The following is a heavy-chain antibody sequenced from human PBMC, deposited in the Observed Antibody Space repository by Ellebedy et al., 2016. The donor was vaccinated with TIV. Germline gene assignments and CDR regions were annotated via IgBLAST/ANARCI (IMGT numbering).Heavy chain of an antibody. CDR3: ARDGVEDYFDY. Sequence: MPSETLSLTCSVSGVSISDYYWSWIRQPPGQGLEGIGYVYHTGSTNYNPSLRSRVTLAVDTPKNEFSLKLSSVTTADTAIYYCARDGVEDYFDYWGQGLLVTVSS. V-gene: IGHV4-59*01. D-gene: IGHD3-10*01. CDR2: VYHTGST. CDR1: GVSISDYY. J-gene: IGHJ4*02.